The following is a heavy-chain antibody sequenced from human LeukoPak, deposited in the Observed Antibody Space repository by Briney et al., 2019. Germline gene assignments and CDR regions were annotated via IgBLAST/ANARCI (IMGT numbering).Heavy chain of an antibody. CDR3: VREGSGSTHYMDV. D-gene: IGHD3-10*01. V-gene: IGHV3-21*01. Sequence: GGSLRLSRETSGFTFSSHDMNWVRQAPGKGLEWVSSITGSSKDIDYADSLKGRFTISRDNAKNSLFLQMNSLRVEDTAVYYCVREGSGSTHYMDVWGKGTTVTVSS. J-gene: IGHJ6*03. CDR2: ITGSSKDI. CDR1: GFTFSSHD.